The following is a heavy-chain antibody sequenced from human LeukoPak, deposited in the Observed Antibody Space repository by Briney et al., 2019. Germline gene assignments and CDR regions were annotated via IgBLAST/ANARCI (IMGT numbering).Heavy chain of an antibody. J-gene: IGHJ4*02. CDR2: ISWNSGSI. CDR1: GFTFDDYA. D-gene: IGHD3-10*01. Sequence: PGGSLRLSCAASGFTFDDYAMHWVRQAPGKGLEWVSGISWNSGSIGYADSVKGRFTISRDNAKNSLYLQMNSLRAEDTAVYYCARDFKLLWFGELPTNFDYWGQGTLVTVSS. V-gene: IGHV3-9*01. CDR3: ARDFKLLWFGELPTNFDY.